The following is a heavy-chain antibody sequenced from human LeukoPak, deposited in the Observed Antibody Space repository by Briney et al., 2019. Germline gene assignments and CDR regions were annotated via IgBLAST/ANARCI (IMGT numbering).Heavy chain of an antibody. Sequence: GGSLRLSCAASGFTFSDYYMSWVRQAPGKGLEWVSAISGSGGSTYYADSVKGRFTISRDNSKNTLYLQMNSLRAEDTAVYYCAKWGSHYYGSGSYFDYWGQGTLVTVSS. CDR3: AKWGSHYYGSGSYFDY. V-gene: IGHV3-23*01. D-gene: IGHD3-10*01. CDR2: ISGSGGST. CDR1: GFTFSDYY. J-gene: IGHJ4*02.